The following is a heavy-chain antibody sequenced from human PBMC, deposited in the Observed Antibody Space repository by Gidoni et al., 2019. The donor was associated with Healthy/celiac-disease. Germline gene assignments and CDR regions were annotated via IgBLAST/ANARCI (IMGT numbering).Heavy chain of an antibody. D-gene: IGHD3-3*01. CDR1: GFTFSSYA. J-gene: IGHJ4*02. CDR3: AKDRVLRFLEWLLPEFDY. Sequence: EVQLLESGGGLVQPGGSLRLSCAASGFTFSSYAMSWVRQAPGKGLEWVSAISGSGGSTYYADSVKGRFTISRDNSKNTLYLQMNSLRAEDTAVYYCAKDRVLRFLEWLLPEFDYWGQGTLVTVSS. CDR2: ISGSGGST. V-gene: IGHV3-23*01.